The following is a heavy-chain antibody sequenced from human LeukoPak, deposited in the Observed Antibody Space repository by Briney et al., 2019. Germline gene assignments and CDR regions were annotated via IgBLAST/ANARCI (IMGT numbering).Heavy chain of an antibody. CDR2: IYYSGGT. Sequence: SETLSLTCTVSGGSVSSGSYYWSWIRQPPWKGLEWIGYIYYSGGTSYNPSLKCRVTISVDTSKNQLSLKLSSVTAADTAVYYCARGLTFGGVIVREDYGMDVWGKGTTVTVSS. CDR1: GGSVSSGSYY. V-gene: IGHV4-61*01. J-gene: IGHJ6*04. CDR3: ARGLTFGGVIVREDYGMDV. D-gene: IGHD3-16*02.